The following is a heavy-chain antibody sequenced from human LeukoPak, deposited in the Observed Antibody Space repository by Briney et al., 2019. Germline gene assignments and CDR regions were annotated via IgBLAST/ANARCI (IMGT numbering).Heavy chain of an antibody. V-gene: IGHV1-69*13. D-gene: IGHD2-2*01. CDR1: GGTFSNYA. J-gene: IGHJ6*02. Sequence: SVKVSCKASGGTFSNYAINWVRQAPGQGLEWMGGIIPLFRTANYAQNFQGRVTITADESTRTAYMELSSLRSEDTAVYYCARIMVYCSSTSCYYGMDVWGQGTTVTVS. CDR2: IIPLFRTA. CDR3: ARIMVYCSSTSCYYGMDV.